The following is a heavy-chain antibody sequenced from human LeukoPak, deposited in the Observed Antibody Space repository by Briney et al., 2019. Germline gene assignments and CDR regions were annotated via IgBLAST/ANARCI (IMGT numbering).Heavy chain of an antibody. J-gene: IGHJ5*02. CDR2: INHSGST. Sequence: PSETLSLTSAVYGGSFSGYYWTWIRQPPGKGLEWIGEINHSGSTNNNPSLKSRLTISVDTSKNHFSLILSSVTAADTAVYYCARHGYGSSGNWFDPWGQGTLVTVSP. CDR1: GGSFSGYY. D-gene: IGHD6-13*01. V-gene: IGHV4-34*01. CDR3: ARHGYGSSGNWFDP.